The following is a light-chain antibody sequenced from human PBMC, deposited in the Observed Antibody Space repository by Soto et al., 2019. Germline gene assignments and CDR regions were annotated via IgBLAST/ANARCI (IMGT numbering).Light chain of an antibody. CDR3: QQYNSYPWT. CDR1: QTISSW. V-gene: IGKV1-5*03. J-gene: IGKJ1*01. CDR2: KAS. Sequence: DIQMTQSPSTLSGSVGDRVTITCRASQTISSWLAWYQQKPGKAPKLLIYKASTLKSGVPSRFSGSGSGTEFTLIIRSLQNDEFATHYCQQYNSYPWTFGHGTNAEIK.